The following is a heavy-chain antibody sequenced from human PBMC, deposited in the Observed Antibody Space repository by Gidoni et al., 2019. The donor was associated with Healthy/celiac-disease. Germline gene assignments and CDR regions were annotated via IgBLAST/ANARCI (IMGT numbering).Heavy chain of an antibody. J-gene: IGHJ3*02. CDR3: ATDQDFLGAFDI. V-gene: IGHV1-24*01. Sequence: QVQLVQSGAVVKKPGASVQVSCKVSGYTLNELSMHWVRQAPGKGLEWMGGFDPEDGETIYAQKFQDRVTMTEDTSTDTAYMELSSLRSEDTAVYYWATDQDFLGAFDIWGQGTMVTVSS. CDR1: GYTLNELS. CDR2: FDPEDGET.